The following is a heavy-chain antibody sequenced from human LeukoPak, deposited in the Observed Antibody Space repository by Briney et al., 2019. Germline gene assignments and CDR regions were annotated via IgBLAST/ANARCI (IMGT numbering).Heavy chain of an antibody. CDR2: IYSGGYT. CDR1: GFTVSSNY. J-gene: IGHJ4*02. D-gene: IGHD6-13*01. Sequence: GGPLRLSCAVSGFTVSSNYMSWVRQAPGKGLEWVSIIYSGGYTFYADSVKGRFTISRDNSKNTLYLQMNSLRAEDTAVYYCARTAAGTFFDYWGQGTLVTVSS. V-gene: IGHV3-53*01. CDR3: ARTAAGTFFDY.